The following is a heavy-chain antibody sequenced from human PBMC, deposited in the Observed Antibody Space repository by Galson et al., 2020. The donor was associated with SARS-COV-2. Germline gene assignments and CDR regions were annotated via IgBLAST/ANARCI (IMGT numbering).Heavy chain of an antibody. D-gene: IGHD3-10*01. CDR1: GFTFSHFG. V-gene: IGHV3-30*02. Sequence: GGSLRLSCAASGFTFSHFGMHWVRQAPGKGLEWVAVIRYSGSNIYYADSVKGRFTISRDNSRNTLYLQMNSLRPEDMAVYYCAKVGFGESYFDYWGQGTLVTVSS. CDR2: IRYSGSNI. J-gene: IGHJ4*02. CDR3: AKVGFGESYFDY.